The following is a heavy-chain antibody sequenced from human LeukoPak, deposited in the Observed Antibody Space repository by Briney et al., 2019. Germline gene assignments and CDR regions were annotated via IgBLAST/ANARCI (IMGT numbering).Heavy chain of an antibody. CDR3: ARASYCSGGSCYSDY. D-gene: IGHD2-15*01. CDR2: INPSAGST. J-gene: IGHJ4*02. V-gene: IGHV1-46*01. CDR1: GYTFTNYY. Sequence: ASVKVSCKASGYTFTNYYMHWVRQAPGQGLEWMGIINPSAGSTNSAQKFQGRVTMTTDTSTSTAYMELRSLKSDDTAVYYCARASYCSGGSCYSDYWGQGTLVTVSS.